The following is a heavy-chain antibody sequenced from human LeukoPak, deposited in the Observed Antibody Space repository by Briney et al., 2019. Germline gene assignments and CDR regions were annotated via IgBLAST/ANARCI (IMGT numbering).Heavy chain of an antibody. V-gene: IGHV3-23*01. CDR2: IGTSGGDI. CDR1: GFTFSNYV. D-gene: IGHD7-27*01. J-gene: IGHJ4*02. CDR3: ARDPNWGSGY. Sequence: GGSLRLSCAASGFTFSNYVMIWVRQAPGKGLEWVSLIGTSGGDIHYADSVKGRFSISRDNSKNTLSLQMNSLRVDDTAVYYCARDPNWGSGYWGQGTLVTVSS.